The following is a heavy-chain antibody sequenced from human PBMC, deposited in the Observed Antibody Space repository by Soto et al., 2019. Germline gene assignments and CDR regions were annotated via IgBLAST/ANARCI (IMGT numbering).Heavy chain of an antibody. D-gene: IGHD2-2*01. CDR2: IYYSGTT. J-gene: IGHJ4*02. Sequence: QVHLQESGPGLVRPSDTLSLTCDVSGFSIGSNNWWGWIRQPPGKGLEWIGNIYYSGTTHFNPSHKRRVTRSIDGDGNQFSQRLSSVTAADKAVYYCARKERKPAAIWNWGQGTLVTVSS. CDR1: GFSIGSNNW. CDR3: ARKERKPAAIWN. V-gene: IGHV4-28*01.